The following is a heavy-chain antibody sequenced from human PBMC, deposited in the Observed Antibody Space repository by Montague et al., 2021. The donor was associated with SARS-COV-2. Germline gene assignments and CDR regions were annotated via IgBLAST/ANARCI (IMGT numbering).Heavy chain of an antibody. Sequence: SLRLSCAASGFTFSYYGMFWVRQAPDKGPEWVAIFPADGRNIYYXDSVKGRFTVSRDNSRDTLYLQMNSLRVEDTAMYYCARDLSGRFDLWGQGTLVTVSS. V-gene: IGHV3-30*03. CDR1: GFTFSYYG. CDR3: ARDLSGRFDL. CDR2: FPADGRNI. J-gene: IGHJ5*02.